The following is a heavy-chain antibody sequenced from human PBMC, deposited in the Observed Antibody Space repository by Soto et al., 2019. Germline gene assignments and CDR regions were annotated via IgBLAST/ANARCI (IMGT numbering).Heavy chain of an antibody. CDR1: RFSFSNAW. J-gene: IGHJ5*02. CDR3: TADLPDNWFDP. V-gene: IGHV3-15*01. D-gene: IGHD3-22*01. CDR2: IKSLTDGGAT. Sequence: GGSLRLSCATSRFSFSNAWTNWVRQAPGRGLEWVGRIKSLTDGGATDYAAPVKGRFTITRDDSKDTLYLHMNNLKTEDTAMYFCTADLPDNWFDPWGQGTAVTVSS.